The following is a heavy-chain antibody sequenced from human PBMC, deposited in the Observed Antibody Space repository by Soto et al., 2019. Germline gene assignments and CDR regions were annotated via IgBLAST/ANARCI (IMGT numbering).Heavy chain of an antibody. D-gene: IGHD5-18*01. CDR1: GFTFRTYW. Sequence: EVQLVESGGGLVQPGESLRLSCAASGFTFRTYWMSWVRQAPGKGLEWVANIRQDGNERYYVDSVKGRFSISRDNAKYSLYLQMNSLTDEDTALYYCAREGNGYGTYFDYWGQGTLVTVSS. V-gene: IGHV3-7*01. J-gene: IGHJ4*02. CDR2: IRQDGNER. CDR3: AREGNGYGTYFDY.